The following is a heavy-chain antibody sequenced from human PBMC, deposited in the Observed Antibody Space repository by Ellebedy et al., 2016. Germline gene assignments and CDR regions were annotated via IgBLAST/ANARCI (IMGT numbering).Heavy chain of an antibody. CDR3: ARQGGIDGSIFYYYFHL. J-gene: IGHJ1*01. CDR2: LHHSGTT. D-gene: IGHD3-10*01. CDR1: GGSISTSSFF. V-gene: IGHV4-39*01. Sequence: SETLSLTCTVSGGSISTSSFFWGWIRQIPGKGLEWIGSLHHSGTTYYNPSLKGRVTMSVDTLQNHFSLTMKSATAADSALYYCARQGGIDGSIFYYYFHLWGQGTQVTVSS.